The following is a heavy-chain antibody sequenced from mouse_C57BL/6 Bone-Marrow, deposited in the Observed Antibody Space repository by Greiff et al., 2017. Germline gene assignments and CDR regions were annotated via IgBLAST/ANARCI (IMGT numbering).Heavy chain of an antibody. J-gene: IGHJ1*03. D-gene: IGHD2-5*01. CDR2: IYPGDGDT. CDR1: GYAFSSSW. Sequence: QVQLQQSGPELVKPGASVKISCKASGYAFSSSWMNWVKQRPGKGLEWIGRIYPGDGDTNYTEKFKSKATLTVDTSSSTAYMQPSSLTSEDSAVYYCARPYYSNYWYFDVGDRGTAATVS. V-gene: IGHV1-82*01. CDR3: ARPYYSNYWYFDV.